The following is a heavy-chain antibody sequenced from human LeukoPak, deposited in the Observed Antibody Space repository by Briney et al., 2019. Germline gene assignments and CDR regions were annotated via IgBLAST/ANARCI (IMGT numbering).Heavy chain of an antibody. V-gene: IGHV1-2*02. CDR2: INPNSGGT. CDR1: GYTFTGYY. J-gene: IGHJ4*02. CDR3: ARPQYSSSSADQDFDY. D-gene: IGHD6-6*01. Sequence: ASVKVSCKASGYTFTGYYMHWVRQAPGQGLEWMGLINPNSGGTNYAQKFQGRVTITRDTSISTAYMELSRLRSDDTAVYYCARPQYSSSSADQDFDYWGQGTLVTVSS.